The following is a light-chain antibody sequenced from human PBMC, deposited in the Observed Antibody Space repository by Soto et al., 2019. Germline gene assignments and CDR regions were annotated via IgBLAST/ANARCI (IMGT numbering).Light chain of an antibody. J-gene: IGLJ2*01. Sequence: QSALTQPASVSGSPGQSITISCTGTSSDVGGYNYVSWYQHHPGKAPKLMIYDVTNRPSGVSNRFSGSKSGNTASLTISGLQAEDEADYYCTSYTTSSPYVVFGGGTKFTVL. CDR3: TSYTTSSPYVV. V-gene: IGLV2-14*03. CDR2: DVT. CDR1: SSDVGGYNY.